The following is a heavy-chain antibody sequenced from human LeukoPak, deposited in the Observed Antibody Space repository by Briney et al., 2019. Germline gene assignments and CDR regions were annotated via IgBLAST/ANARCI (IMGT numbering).Heavy chain of an antibody. D-gene: IGHD1-26*01. CDR1: GFTFSSYA. V-gene: IGHV3-23*01. J-gene: IGHJ4*02. Sequence: GGSLRLSCATSGFTFSSYAMSWVRQAPGKGLEWVSAISGSGGSTYYADSVKGRFTISRDNSKNTLYLQMNSLRAEDTAVYYCAKVPPDSGSYYVDYWGQGTLVTVSS. CDR2: ISGSGGST. CDR3: AKVPPDSGSYYVDY.